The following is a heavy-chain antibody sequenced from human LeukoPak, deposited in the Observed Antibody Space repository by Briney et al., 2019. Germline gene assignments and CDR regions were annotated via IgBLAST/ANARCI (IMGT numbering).Heavy chain of an antibody. J-gene: IGHJ4*02. CDR3: ARGTDIVVVLAY. D-gene: IGHD2-2*01. CDR2: ISYDGSNK. V-gene: IGHV3-30-3*01. CDR1: GFTFSSYS. Sequence: AGSLRLSCAASGFTFSSYSMHWVRPAPGQGLEWVAVISYDGSNKYYADSVKGRFTISRDNSKNTLYLQMNSLRAEDTAVYYCARGTDIVVVLAYWGQGTLVTVSS.